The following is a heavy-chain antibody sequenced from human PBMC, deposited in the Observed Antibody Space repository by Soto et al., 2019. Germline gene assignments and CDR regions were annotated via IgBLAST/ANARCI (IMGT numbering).Heavy chain of an antibody. V-gene: IGHV3-66*01. D-gene: IGHD2-15*01. CDR3: ATAKLLLPWLFDY. J-gene: IGHJ4*02. CDR1: GFTVSSNY. CDR2: IYSGGST. Sequence: EVQLVESGGGLVQPGGSLRLSCAASGFTVSSNYMSWVRQAPGKGLEWVSVIYSGGSTYYADSVKGRFIISRDDSKNTLVPQMNSLRAEDTAVYYCATAKLLLPWLFDYWGQGTLVTVSS.